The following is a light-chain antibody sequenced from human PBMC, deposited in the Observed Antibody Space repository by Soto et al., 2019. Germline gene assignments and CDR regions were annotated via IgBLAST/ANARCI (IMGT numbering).Light chain of an antibody. CDR1: QSFSSTY. CDR2: GAT. V-gene: IGKV3-20*01. Sequence: EIVLTQSPGTLSLSPGARATLSCRASQSFSSTYLAWYQQRHGQAPRLLMYGATSRATGIPDRFSGSASGTELTITVSRLEPEDCEVYDCQQYGGSPRTFGQGTKVDI. J-gene: IGKJ1*01. CDR3: QQYGGSPRT.